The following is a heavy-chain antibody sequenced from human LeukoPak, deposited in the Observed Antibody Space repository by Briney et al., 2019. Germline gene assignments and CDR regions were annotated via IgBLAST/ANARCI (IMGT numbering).Heavy chain of an antibody. V-gene: IGHV1-69*10. CDR1: GGTFSSYA. D-gene: IGHD1-1*01. Sequence: ASVKVSCKASGGTFSSYAISWVRQAPGQGLEWMGGIIPIFGIANYAQKFQGRVTITADKSTSTAYMELSSLRSEDTAVYYCARGLGNDAFDIWGQGTMVTVSS. CDR3: ARGLGNDAFDI. J-gene: IGHJ3*02. CDR2: IIPIFGIA.